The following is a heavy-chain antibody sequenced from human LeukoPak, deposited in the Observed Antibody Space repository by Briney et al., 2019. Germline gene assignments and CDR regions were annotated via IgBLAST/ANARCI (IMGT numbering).Heavy chain of an antibody. Sequence: GGSLRLSCAASGFTFSSYWMSWVRQAPGKGLEWVANIKQDGSEKYYVDSVKGRFTISRDNSKNTLYLQMNSLRAEDTAVYYCAKGRFEYYYGMDVWGQGTTVTVSS. CDR1: GFTFSSYW. D-gene: IGHD3-10*01. CDR3: AKGRFEYYYGMDV. CDR2: IKQDGSEK. J-gene: IGHJ6*02. V-gene: IGHV3-7*01.